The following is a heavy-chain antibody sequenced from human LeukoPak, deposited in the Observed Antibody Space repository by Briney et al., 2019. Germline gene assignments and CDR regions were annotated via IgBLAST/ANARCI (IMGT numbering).Heavy chain of an antibody. CDR1: GFTFSSYA. Sequence: GGSLRLSCTASGFTFSSYAMSWVRQAPGKGLEWVSAISGSGGSTYYADSVKGRFTISRDNSKNTLYLQVNSLRAEDTAVYYCAKADQYDFWSGYARYFDYWGQGTLVTVSS. CDR3: AKADQYDFWSGYARYFDY. V-gene: IGHV3-23*01. CDR2: ISGSGGST. J-gene: IGHJ4*02. D-gene: IGHD3-3*01.